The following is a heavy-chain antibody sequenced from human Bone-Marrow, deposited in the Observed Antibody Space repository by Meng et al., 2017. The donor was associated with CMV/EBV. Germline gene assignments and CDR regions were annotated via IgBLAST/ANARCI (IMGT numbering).Heavy chain of an antibody. CDR2: IWYDGSNK. J-gene: IGHJ4*02. CDR1: GFTFSSYG. Sequence: GESLKISCAASGFTFSSYGMHWVRQAPGKGLEWVAVIWYDGSNKYYADSVKGRFTISRDNAKNSLYLQMNSLRAEDTAVYYCARGLYGDYVTYWGQGTLVTVSS. V-gene: IGHV3-33*01. CDR3: ARGLYGDYVTY. D-gene: IGHD4-17*01.